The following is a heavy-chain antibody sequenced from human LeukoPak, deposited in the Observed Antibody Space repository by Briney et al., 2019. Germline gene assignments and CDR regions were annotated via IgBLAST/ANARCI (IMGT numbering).Heavy chain of an antibody. CDR2: ISSSSSAI. CDR3: ARGIDFWSGFDC. J-gene: IGHJ5*01. D-gene: IGHD3-3*01. CDR1: GFTFSSYS. Sequence: GGSLRLSCAASGFTFSSYSMNWVRQAPGKGLEWVSYISSSSSAIYYADSVKGRFTISRDNAQNSLYLRMNSLRAEDTAVYYCARGIDFWSGFDCWGQGTLVTVSS. V-gene: IGHV3-48*01.